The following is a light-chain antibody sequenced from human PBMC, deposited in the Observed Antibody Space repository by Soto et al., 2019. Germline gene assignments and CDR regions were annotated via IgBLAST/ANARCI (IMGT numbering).Light chain of an antibody. J-gene: IGKJ1*01. CDR1: QSVSSSY. Sequence: EIVLTQSPGTLFLSTGERATLSCRASQSVSSSYLAWYQQKPGQAPRLLIYGASSRATGIPDRFSGSGSGTDFTLTISRLEPEDFAVYYCQQYGSSPETFGQGTKVEIK. V-gene: IGKV3-20*01. CDR3: QQYGSSPET. CDR2: GAS.